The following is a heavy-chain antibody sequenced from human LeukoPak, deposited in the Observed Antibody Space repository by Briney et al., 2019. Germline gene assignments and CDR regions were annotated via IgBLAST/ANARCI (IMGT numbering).Heavy chain of an antibody. J-gene: IGHJ4*02. V-gene: IGHV1-69*05. D-gene: IGHD5-18*01. Sequence: SVKVSCKASGGTFSSYAISWVRQAPGQGLEWMGGIIPIFGTANYAQKFQGRVTMTRDTSTSTVYMELSSLRSEDTAVYYCARDYSTGDTAMVTFDYWGQGTLVTVSS. CDR2: IIPIFGTA. CDR3: ARDYSTGDTAMVTFDY. CDR1: GGTFSSYA.